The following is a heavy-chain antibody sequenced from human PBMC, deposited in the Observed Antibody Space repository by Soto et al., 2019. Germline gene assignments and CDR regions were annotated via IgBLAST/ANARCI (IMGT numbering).Heavy chain of an antibody. D-gene: IGHD6-19*01. CDR3: ARCIAVAGAQGCDSGY. V-gene: IGHV3-7*01. Sequence: EVQLVESGGGLVQPGGSLRLSCAASGFTFSSYWMSWVRQAPGKGLEWVANIKQDGSEKYYVDSVKGRFTISRDNAKNSLYLQMNSLRAEDTAVYYCARCIAVAGAQGCDSGYWGQGTLVAVSS. CDR2: IKQDGSEK. CDR1: GFTFSSYW. J-gene: IGHJ4*02.